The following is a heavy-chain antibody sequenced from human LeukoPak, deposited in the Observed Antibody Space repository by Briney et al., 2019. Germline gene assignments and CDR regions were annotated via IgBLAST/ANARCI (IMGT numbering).Heavy chain of an antibody. Sequence: SETLSLTCTASGGSISSYYCSWIRQPPGKGLEWIGYINYSWDTNYNPSLKSRVTISVDTSKNQFSLKLSSVTAADTAVYYCARVSTTTVTNRYYYYGMYVWGQGTTVTVSS. V-gene: IGHV4-59*01. CDR2: INYSWDT. J-gene: IGHJ6*02. CDR3: ARVSTTTVTNRYYYYGMYV. CDR1: GGSISSYY. D-gene: IGHD4-17*01.